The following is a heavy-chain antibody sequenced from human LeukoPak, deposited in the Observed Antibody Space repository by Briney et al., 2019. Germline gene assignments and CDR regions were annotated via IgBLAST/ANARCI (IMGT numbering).Heavy chain of an antibody. V-gene: IGHV1-46*01. CDR1: GYSSTSNY. CDR2: IYLRDGST. J-gene: IGHJ4*02. CDR3: ARDQEAFDY. Sequence: GASVKVSCKASGYSSTSNYIHWVRQAPGQGLEWMGMIYLRDGSTSYAQKFQGRVTVTRDTSTSTVHMELSGLRSEDTAVYYCARDQEAFDYWGQGTLVTVSS.